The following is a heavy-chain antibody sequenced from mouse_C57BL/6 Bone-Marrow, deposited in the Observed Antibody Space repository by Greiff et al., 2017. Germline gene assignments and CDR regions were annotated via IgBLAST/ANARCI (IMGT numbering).Heavy chain of an antibody. CDR3: AREGYGSSPAWFAY. V-gene: IGHV1-19*01. CDR2: INPYNGGT. Sequence: EVQLQQSGPVLVKPGASVKMSCKASGYTFTDYYMNWVKQSHGKSLEWIGVINPYNGGTSYNQKFKGKATLTVDKSSSTAYMELNSLTSEDSAVSYCAREGYGSSPAWFAYWGQGTLVTVSA. J-gene: IGHJ3*01. D-gene: IGHD1-1*01. CDR1: GYTFTDYY.